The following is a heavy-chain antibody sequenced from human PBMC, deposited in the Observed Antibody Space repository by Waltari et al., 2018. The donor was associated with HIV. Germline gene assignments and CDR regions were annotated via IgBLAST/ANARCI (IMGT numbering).Heavy chain of an antibody. D-gene: IGHD5-18*01. V-gene: IGHV4-39*01. CDR1: GGSISSSNYF. CDR3: ASTGYTYGLDY. J-gene: IGHJ4*02. Sequence: QLQLQESGPGLVKPSETLSLTCTVSGGSISSSNYFWGRIRQPPGKGLECIGSIYHSGSTYYTPSLKSRVTISVDTSKSQFSLKLSSVTAADTAVYYCASTGYTYGLDYWGQGTLVTVSS. CDR2: IYHSGST.